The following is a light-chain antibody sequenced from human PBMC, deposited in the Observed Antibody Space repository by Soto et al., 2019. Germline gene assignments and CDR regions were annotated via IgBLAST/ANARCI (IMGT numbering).Light chain of an antibody. V-gene: IGLV2-14*01. CDR1: SSDVGGYNY. J-gene: IGLJ2*01. CDR3: NSYTSSATVV. Sequence: QAVVTQPASVSGSPGQSITISCAGTSSDVGGYNYVSWYQQHPGKAPKLMIYEVNNRPSGVSNRFSGSKSGNTASLTISGLQAEDEADYYCNSYTSSATVVFGGGTKVTVL. CDR2: EVN.